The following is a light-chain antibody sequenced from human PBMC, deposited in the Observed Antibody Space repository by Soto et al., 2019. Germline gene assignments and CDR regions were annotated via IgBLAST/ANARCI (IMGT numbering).Light chain of an antibody. V-gene: IGKV1-39*01. CDR2: AAS. CDR1: QSIGSY. Sequence: DIQMTQSPSSLSASVGDRVTITCRASQSIGSYLNWYQPKPGKAPNLLISAASSLQSGVPSRFSGSGAETECTRTISRLQPEDFATDHCQQRNSTPAYTCGQGTKPEIK. CDR3: QQRNSTPAYT. J-gene: IGKJ2*01.